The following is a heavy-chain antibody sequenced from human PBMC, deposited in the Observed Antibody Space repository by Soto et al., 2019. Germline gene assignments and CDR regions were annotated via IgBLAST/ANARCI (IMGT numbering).Heavy chain of an antibody. Sequence: SETLSLTCAVYGGSFSGYYWSWIRQPPGKGLEWIGEINHSGSTNYNPSLKSRVTISVDTSKNQFSLKLSSVTAADTAVYYCARVGPAYYYYYGMDVWGQGTTVTVSS. J-gene: IGHJ6*02. CDR1: GGSFSGYY. CDR3: ARVGPAYYYYYGMDV. V-gene: IGHV4-34*01. CDR2: INHSGST.